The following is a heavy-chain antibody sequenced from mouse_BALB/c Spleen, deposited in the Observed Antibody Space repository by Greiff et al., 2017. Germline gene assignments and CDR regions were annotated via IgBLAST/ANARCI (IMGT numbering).Heavy chain of an antibody. CDR2: ISSGSSTI. D-gene: IGHD2-1*01. CDR3: ARLGYGNPLYYAMDY. Sequence: EVQLVESGGGLVQPGGSRKLSCAASGFTFSSFGMHWVRQAPEKGLEWVAYISSGSSTIYYADTVKGRFTISRDNPKNTLFLQMTSLRSEDTAMYYCARLGYGNPLYYAMDYWGQGTSVTVSS. CDR1: GFTFSSFG. J-gene: IGHJ4*01. V-gene: IGHV5-17*02.